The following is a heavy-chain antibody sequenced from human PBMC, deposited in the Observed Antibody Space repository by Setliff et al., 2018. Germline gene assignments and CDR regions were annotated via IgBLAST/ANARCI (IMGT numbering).Heavy chain of an antibody. D-gene: IGHD6-13*01. Sequence: ASVKVSCKVSGYTLPELSRHWVRQAPGKGLEWMGGFDAEDGETIYAQELQGRVTMTTDTSTSTAYVELRSLRSDDTAVYYCARADYSSSLHYFDYWGQGTLVTVSS. CDR2: FDAEDGET. CDR1: GYTLPELS. J-gene: IGHJ4*02. CDR3: ARADYSSSLHYFDY. V-gene: IGHV1-24*01.